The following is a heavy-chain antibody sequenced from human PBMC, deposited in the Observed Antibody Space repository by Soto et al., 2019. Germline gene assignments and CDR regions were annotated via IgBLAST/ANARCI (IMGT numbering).Heavy chain of an antibody. CDR3: ARDSVAYYYDSSGYYSGY. D-gene: IGHD3-22*01. V-gene: IGHV1-3*01. Sequence: ASVKVSCKASGYTFTSYAMHWVRQAPGQRLEWMGWINAGNGNTKYSQKFQGRVTITRDTSASTAFMELRSLRSDDTAVYYCARDSVAYYYDSSGYYSGYWGQGTLVTVSS. CDR2: INAGNGNT. J-gene: IGHJ4*02. CDR1: GYTFTSYA.